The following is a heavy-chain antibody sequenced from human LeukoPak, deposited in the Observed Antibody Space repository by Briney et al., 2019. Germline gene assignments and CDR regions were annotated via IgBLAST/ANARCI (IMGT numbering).Heavy chain of an antibody. Sequence: GGSLRLSCAASGFSFSSHAMNWVRQAPGKGLEWVSTISNGGTYIYYADSVKGRFTISRDNANNSLFLQMNSLRADDTAVYYCARDRMISFGGVIGKHALHIWGQGTMVTVSS. D-gene: IGHD3-16*02. J-gene: IGHJ3*02. CDR2: ISNGGTYI. CDR1: GFSFSSHA. V-gene: IGHV3-21*06. CDR3: ARDRMISFGGVIGKHALHI.